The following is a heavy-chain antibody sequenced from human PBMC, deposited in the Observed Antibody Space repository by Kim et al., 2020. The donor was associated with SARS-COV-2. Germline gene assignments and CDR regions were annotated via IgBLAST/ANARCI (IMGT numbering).Heavy chain of an antibody. CDR1: GFTFSSYA. D-gene: IGHD2-2*02. CDR2: ISYDGSNK. Sequence: GGSLRLSCAASGFTFSSYAMHWVRQAPGKGLEWVAVISYDGSNKYYADSVKGRFTISRDNSKNTLYLQMNSLRAEDTAVYYCASAFYEYQLLYGGFDYWGQGTLVTVSS. V-gene: IGHV3-30-3*01. CDR3: ASAFYEYQLLYGGFDY. J-gene: IGHJ4*02.